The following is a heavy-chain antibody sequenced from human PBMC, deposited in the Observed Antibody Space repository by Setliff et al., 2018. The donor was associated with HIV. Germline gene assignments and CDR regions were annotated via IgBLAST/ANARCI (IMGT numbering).Heavy chain of an antibody. J-gene: IGHJ4*02. Sequence: ASVKVSCKASGYTFTSHYIHWVRQAPGQGLEWMGWINVNNDATNYAQKFQGRVTMTRDTSITTAYMELSRLSSDDTAVYYCARVFGVRQAFDNWGQGTLVTVSS. CDR3: ARVFGVRQAFDN. CDR2: INVNNDAT. CDR1: GYTFTSHY. D-gene: IGHD3-10*02. V-gene: IGHV1-2*02.